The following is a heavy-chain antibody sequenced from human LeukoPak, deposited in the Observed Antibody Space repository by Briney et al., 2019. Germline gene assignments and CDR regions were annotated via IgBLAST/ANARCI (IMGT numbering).Heavy chain of an antibody. CDR2: LVYDARS. CDR1: GFPFGSYG. J-gene: IGHJ4*02. CDR3: ARDLSAAFDF. Sequence: GGSLRLSCAASGFPFGSYGMHWVRKAPGKGLEWVARLVYDARSDYANSVKGRFSISRDDSKNTLFLDMSNLRVEDTALYYCARDLSAAFDFWGQGVLVTVSS. D-gene: IGHD6-19*01. V-gene: IGHV3-33*01.